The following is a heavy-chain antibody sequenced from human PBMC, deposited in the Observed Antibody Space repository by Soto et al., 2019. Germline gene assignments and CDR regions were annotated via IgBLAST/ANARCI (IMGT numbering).Heavy chain of an antibody. D-gene: IGHD5-12*01. Sequence: EVQLLESGGGLVQPGGSLRLSCAAFGFTFSSYAMSWVRQAPGKGLEWVSAISGSGGSTYYADSVKGRFTISRDNSKNTLYLQMNSLRAEDTAVYYCAKDPGQWLPLGRSYYYGMDVWGQGTTVTVSS. CDR3: AKDPGQWLPLGRSYYYGMDV. CDR1: GFTFSSYA. CDR2: ISGSGGST. V-gene: IGHV3-23*01. J-gene: IGHJ6*02.